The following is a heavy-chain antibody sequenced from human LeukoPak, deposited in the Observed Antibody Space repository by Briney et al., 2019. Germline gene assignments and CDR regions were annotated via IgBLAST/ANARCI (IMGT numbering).Heavy chain of an antibody. CDR1: GGSISSSTYY. Sequence: PSETLSLTCTVSGGSISSSTYYWGWIRQPPGKGLEWIGSIYYSGSTYYNPSLKSRVTISVDTSKNHFSLKLSSVTAADTAVYYCARQDYDSSGYYSLNYFDYWGQGTLVTVSP. CDR2: IYYSGST. V-gene: IGHV4-39*01. CDR3: ARQDYDSSGYYSLNYFDY. J-gene: IGHJ4*02. D-gene: IGHD3-22*01.